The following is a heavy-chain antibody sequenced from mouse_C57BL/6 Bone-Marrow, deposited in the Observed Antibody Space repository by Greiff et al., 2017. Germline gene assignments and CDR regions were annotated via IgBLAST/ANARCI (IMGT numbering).Heavy chain of an antibody. CDR1: GYTFTSYW. CDR2: IYPSDSET. CDR3: ARRAGSSYDYAMDY. Sequence: VQLQQPGAELVRPGSSVKLSCKASGYTFTSYWMDWVKQRPGQGLEWIGNIYPSDSETHYNQKFKDKATLTVDKSSSTAYMQLSSLTSEDSAVYYVARRAGSSYDYAMDYWGQGTSVTVSS. J-gene: IGHJ4*01. V-gene: IGHV1-61*01. D-gene: IGHD1-1*01.